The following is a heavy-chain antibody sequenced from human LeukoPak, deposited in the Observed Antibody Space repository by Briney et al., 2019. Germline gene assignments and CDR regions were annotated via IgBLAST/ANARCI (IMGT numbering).Heavy chain of an antibody. V-gene: IGHV1-2*02. CDR1: GYTFTDYY. D-gene: IGHD4-23*01. CDR2: INPNSGGT. J-gene: IGHJ5*02. CDR3: ARASDDYGGKWWFDP. Sequence: ASVKVSCKASGYTFTDYYMHWVRQAPGQGLEWMGWINPNSGGTNYAQKFQGRVTMTRDTSISTAYMELSRLRSDDTAVYYCARASDDYGGKWWFDPWGQGTLVTVSS.